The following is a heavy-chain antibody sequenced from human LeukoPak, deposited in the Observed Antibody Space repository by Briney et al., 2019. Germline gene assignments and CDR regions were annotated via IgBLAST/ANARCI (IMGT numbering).Heavy chain of an antibody. D-gene: IGHD6-25*01. CDR3: ARDPPRLHY. J-gene: IGHJ4*02. V-gene: IGHV3-11*01. Sequence: GGSLRLSCAASGFTFSDSYMSWIRQAPGKGLEWVSYISTSGTTIHYADSVKGRFAISRDNAKNSVYLQMNSLRAEDTAVYYCARDPPRLHYWGQGTLVTVSS. CDR2: ISTSGTTI. CDR1: GFTFSDSY.